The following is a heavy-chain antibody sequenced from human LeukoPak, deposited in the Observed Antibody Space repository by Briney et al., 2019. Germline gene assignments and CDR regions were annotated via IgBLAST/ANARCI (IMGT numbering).Heavy chain of an antibody. D-gene: IGHD6-13*01. V-gene: IGHV1-2*06. J-gene: IGHJ4*02. CDR1: GYTFTGYY. CDR3: ARVRIAAAGTSNY. CDR2: INPNSGGT. Sequence: ASVKVSCKASGYTFTGYYMHWVRQAPGQGLEWMGRINPNSGGTNYAQKFQGRVTMTRDTSISTAYMELSRLRSDGTAVYCCARVRIAAAGTSNYWGQGTLVTVSS.